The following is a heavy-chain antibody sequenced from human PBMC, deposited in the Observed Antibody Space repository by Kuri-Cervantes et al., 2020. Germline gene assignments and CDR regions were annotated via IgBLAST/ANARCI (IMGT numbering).Heavy chain of an antibody. CDR2: IYSGGST. J-gene: IGHJ6*02. Sequence: GGSLRLSCAASGLTVSSNYMSWVRQAPGKGLEWVSVIYSGGSTYYADSVKGRFTISRDNSKNTLYLQMNSLRAEDTAVYYCARDYSSGWYGMDVWGQGTTVTVSS. CDR1: GLTVSSNY. V-gene: IGHV3-53*01. D-gene: IGHD6-19*01. CDR3: ARDYSSGWYGMDV.